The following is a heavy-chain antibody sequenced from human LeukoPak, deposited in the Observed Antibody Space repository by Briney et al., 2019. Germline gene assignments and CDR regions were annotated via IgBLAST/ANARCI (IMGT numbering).Heavy chain of an antibody. CDR2: ISYDGSNK. J-gene: IGHJ4*02. Sequence: PGGSLRLSCAASGFTFSSYAMHWVRQAPGKGLEWVAVISYDGSNKYYADPVKGRFTISRDNSKNTLYLQMNSLRAEDTAVYYCARGPRWYPGPIDYWGQGTLVTVSS. V-gene: IGHV3-30*04. D-gene: IGHD4-23*01. CDR1: GFTFSSYA. CDR3: ARGPRWYPGPIDY.